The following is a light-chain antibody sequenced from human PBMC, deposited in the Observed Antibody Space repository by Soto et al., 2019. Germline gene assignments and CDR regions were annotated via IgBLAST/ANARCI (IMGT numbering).Light chain of an antibody. J-gene: IGLJ2*01. CDR3: SLYITTTTPYVV. V-gene: IGLV2-14*03. CDR1: TSDVGDYDS. Sequence: QSALTQPASVSGSPGQSITISCTGITSDVGDYDSVSWHQHHPGKAPKVLIYGVRNRPLGIPNRFSGSKSGNTASLTISGLQAEDEADYYCSLYITTTTPYVVFGGGTKVTVL. CDR2: GVR.